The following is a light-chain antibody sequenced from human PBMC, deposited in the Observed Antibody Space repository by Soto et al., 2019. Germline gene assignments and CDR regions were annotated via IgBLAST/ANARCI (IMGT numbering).Light chain of an antibody. Sequence: DVVMTQSPETLAVSLGERAAINCKSSQNLLFSSNNKNSFAWYQQRPGQPPKLLIYWASTRDSGAPDRFSGSGSGKDFTLTISSLQAEDVAVYYCQQYHTTPYTFGQGTKLEIK. CDR1: QNLLFSSNNKNS. CDR2: WAS. V-gene: IGKV4-1*01. CDR3: QQYHTTPYT. J-gene: IGKJ2*01.